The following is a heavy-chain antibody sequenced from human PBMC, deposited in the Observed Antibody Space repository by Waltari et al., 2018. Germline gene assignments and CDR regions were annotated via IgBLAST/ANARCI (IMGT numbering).Heavy chain of an antibody. D-gene: IGHD3-3*01. J-gene: IGHJ4*02. CDR2: IYYSGST. CDR1: GGSISSSSYS. Sequence: QLQLQESGPGLVKPSETLSLPCTVSGGSISSSSYSWGWIRQPPGKGLEWIGSIYYSGSTYYNPSLKSRVTISVDTSKNQFSLKLSSVTAADTAVYYCARDREEWREAFDYWGQGTLVTVSS. V-gene: IGHV4-39*07. CDR3: ARDREEWREAFDY.